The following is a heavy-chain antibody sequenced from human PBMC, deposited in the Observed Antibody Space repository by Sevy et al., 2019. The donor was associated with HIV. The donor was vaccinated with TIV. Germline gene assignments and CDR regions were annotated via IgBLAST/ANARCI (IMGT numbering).Heavy chain of an antibody. D-gene: IGHD1-1*01. J-gene: IGHJ6*03. Sequence: GGSLRLSCAASGFTFSSHAMTWARQAPGKGLEWVSTITASGDDTFYANSVKGRFTISRDNSRNTLYLQMNSLRAEDEAIYYCAKDGAAVHWKFDMDIWGKGTTVTVSS. CDR1: GFTFSSHA. V-gene: IGHV3-23*01. CDR2: ITASGDDT. CDR3: AKDGAAVHWKFDMDI.